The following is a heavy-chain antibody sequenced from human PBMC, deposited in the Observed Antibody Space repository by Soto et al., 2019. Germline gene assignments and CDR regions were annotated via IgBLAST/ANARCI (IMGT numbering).Heavy chain of an antibody. CDR2: IIPILGIA. J-gene: IGHJ4*02. V-gene: IGHV1-69*08. CDR3: AREQYGGDPLI. Sequence: QVQLVQSGAEVKKPGSSVKVSCKASGGTFSSYTISWVRQAPGQGLEWMGRIIPILGIANYAQKFQGRVTITADKSTSTAYMELSSLRSEDTAVYYFAREQYGGDPLIWGQGTLVTVSS. D-gene: IGHD2-21*02. CDR1: GGTFSSYT.